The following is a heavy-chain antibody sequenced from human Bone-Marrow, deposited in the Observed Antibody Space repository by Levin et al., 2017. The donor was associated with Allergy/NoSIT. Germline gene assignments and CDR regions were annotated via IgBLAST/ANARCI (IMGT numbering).Heavy chain of an antibody. J-gene: IGHJ4*02. CDR2: IYPGDSHT. D-gene: IGHD6-19*01. Sequence: GESLKISCKGSGYSFTKYWIAWVRQMPGKGLEWMGIIYPGDSHTAYSPSFQGHVTISADESISTAYLQWTSLQTSDTAMYYCARTAAIAVAGTKFDYGGQGTLVTVSS. CDR1: GYSFTKYW. CDR3: ARTAAIAVAGTKFDY. V-gene: IGHV5-51*01.